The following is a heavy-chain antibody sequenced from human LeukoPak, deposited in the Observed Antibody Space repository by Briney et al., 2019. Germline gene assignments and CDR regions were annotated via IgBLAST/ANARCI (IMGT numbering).Heavy chain of an antibody. CDR1: GFTFDDYA. CDR2: ISGDGGST. D-gene: IGHD4-23*01. Sequence: GGSLRLSCAASGFTFDDYAMHLVRQAPGKGLEWVSLISGDGGSTYYADSVKGRFTISRDNSKNSLYLQMNSLRTEDTALYYCAKDELWGGNSASKFDYWGQGTLVTVSS. V-gene: IGHV3-43*02. CDR3: AKDELWGGNSASKFDY. J-gene: IGHJ4*02.